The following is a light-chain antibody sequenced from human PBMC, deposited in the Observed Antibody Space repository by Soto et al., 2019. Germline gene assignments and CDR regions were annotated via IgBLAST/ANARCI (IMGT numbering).Light chain of an antibody. CDR1: SSDVGNYNV. Sequence: QSVLTQPASVSGSPGQSVTISCTGTSSDVGNYNVVSWYQQHPGKAPKLMILEVSKRPSGVSNRFSGYKSGTTASLTISGLQAEDEADYYCCSSAGSSTVVFGGGTKLTVL. CDR3: CSSAGSSTVV. V-gene: IGLV2-23*02. CDR2: EVS. J-gene: IGLJ2*01.